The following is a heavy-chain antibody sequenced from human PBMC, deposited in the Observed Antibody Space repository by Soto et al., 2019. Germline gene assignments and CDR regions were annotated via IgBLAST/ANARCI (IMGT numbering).Heavy chain of an antibody. CDR1: GYSFTNYG. CDR3: ARVRCSSTSCYFGEDYYNFGLDV. J-gene: IGHJ6*02. Sequence: GASVKVSCKASGYSFTNYGISWVRQAPGQGLEWMGWISAYSGDTNYAQKLQGRVTMTTDTSTSTAHMELRSLRSDDTAVYYCARVRCSSTSCYFGEDYYNFGLDVWGQGTAVTVSS. D-gene: IGHD2-2*01. V-gene: IGHV1-18*04. CDR2: ISAYSGDT.